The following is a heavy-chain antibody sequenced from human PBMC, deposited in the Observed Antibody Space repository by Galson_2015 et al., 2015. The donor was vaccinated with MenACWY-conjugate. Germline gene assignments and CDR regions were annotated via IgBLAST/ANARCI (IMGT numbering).Heavy chain of an antibody. CDR1: GFTFGDYL. V-gene: IGHV3-49*03. CDR3: TIADHRYCSRTNCPFDH. CDR2: IRSKAYGGTP. Sequence: SLRLSCAASGFTFGDYLMSWFRQAPGKGLEWVAFIRSKAYGGTPEYAASVKGRFIVSRDDSKSIAYLQMSSLKTEDTAVYYCTIADHRYCSRTNCPFDHWGQGTLVTVSS. J-gene: IGHJ4*02. D-gene: IGHD2-2*01.